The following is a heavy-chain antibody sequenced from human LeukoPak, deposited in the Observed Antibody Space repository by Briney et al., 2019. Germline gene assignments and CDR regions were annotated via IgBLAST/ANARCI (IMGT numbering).Heavy chain of an antibody. CDR3: ARTPLGYSYAIDY. J-gene: IGHJ4*02. Sequence: PSETLSLTCTVSGGSISSYYWSWTRQPPGKGLEWIGYIYYSGSTNYNPSLKSRVTISVDTSKNQFSLKLSSVTAADTAVYYCARTPLGYSYAIDYWGQGTLVTVSS. CDR1: GGSISSYY. D-gene: IGHD5-18*01. V-gene: IGHV4-59*01. CDR2: IYYSGST.